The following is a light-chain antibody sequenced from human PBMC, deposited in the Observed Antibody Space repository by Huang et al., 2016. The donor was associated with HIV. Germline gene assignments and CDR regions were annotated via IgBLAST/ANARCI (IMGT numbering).Light chain of an antibody. J-gene: IGKJ4*01. CDR3: QQYYSTPRLT. CDR1: QSVLYSSNNMSY. CDR2: WAS. V-gene: IGKV4-1*01. Sequence: DIVMTQSPESLAVSLGERATINCKSSQSVLYSSNNMSYLAWYQQKPVQPPKLLIDWASTREFGVPDRFSGSWSGTDFTLTISSLQAADVAIYYCQQYYSTPRLTFGGGTKVEIK.